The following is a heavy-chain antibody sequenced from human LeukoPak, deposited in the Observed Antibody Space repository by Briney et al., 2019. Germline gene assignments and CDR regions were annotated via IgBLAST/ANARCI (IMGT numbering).Heavy chain of an antibody. CDR2: ISSSSSYI. D-gene: IGHD1-26*01. V-gene: IGHV3-21*01. CDR1: GFTFSSYS. CDR3: ARDGSGSYLDAFDI. J-gene: IGHJ3*02. Sequence: GGSLRLSCAASGFTFSSYSMNWVRQAPGKGLEWVSSISSSSSYIYYADSVKGRFTISRDNAKNSLYLQMNSLRAEDTAVYYCARDGSGSYLDAFDIWGQGTMVTVSS.